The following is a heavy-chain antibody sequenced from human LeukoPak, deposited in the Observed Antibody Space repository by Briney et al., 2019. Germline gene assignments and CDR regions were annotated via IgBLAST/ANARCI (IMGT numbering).Heavy chain of an antibody. CDR1: GGTFSSYA. CDR2: IIPIFGTA. D-gene: IGHD3-10*01. V-gene: IGHV1-69*05. Sequence: ASVKVSCKASGGTFSSYAITWVRQAPGQGLEWMGGIIPIFGTANYAQKFQGRVTITTDESTSTAYMELSSLRSEDTAVYYCARARGRGLWFGFDYWGQGTLVTVSS. CDR3: ARARGRGLWFGFDY. J-gene: IGHJ4*02.